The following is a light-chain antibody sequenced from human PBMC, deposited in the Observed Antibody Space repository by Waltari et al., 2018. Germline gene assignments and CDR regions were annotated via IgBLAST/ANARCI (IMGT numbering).Light chain of an antibody. CDR1: SSDVGGYNY. J-gene: IGLJ2*01. V-gene: IGLV2-8*01. Sequence: QSALTQPPSASGAPGQSVTISCTGTSSDVGGYNYVSRYQQHPGEAPTLLIYEVSKRPSGVPNRFSGSKSGNTASLTVSGLQAEDEGDYYCSSYAGRNTLFGGGTKLTVL. CDR3: SSYAGRNTL. CDR2: EVS.